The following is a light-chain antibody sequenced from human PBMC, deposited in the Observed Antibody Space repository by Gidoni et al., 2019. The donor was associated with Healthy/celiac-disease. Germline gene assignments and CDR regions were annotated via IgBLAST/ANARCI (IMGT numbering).Light chain of an antibody. CDR3: QQYYSTLFT. J-gene: IGKJ3*01. CDR1: QGISNS. Sequence: DIQMTQSPSSLSASVGDRVTITCRASQGISNSLTWYQQKPGKAPKLLLYAASRLESGVPSRFSGSGSGTDYTLTISSLQPEDFATYYCQQYYSTLFTFGPGTKVDIK. CDR2: AAS. V-gene: IGKV1-NL1*01.